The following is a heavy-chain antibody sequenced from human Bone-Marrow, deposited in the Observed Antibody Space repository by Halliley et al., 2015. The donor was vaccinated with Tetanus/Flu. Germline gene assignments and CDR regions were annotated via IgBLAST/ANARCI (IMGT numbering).Heavy chain of an antibody. Sequence: TLSLTCSVSGDSISNNLYYWGWIRQPPGKGLEWIGAIYYTENTYYNPSLKGRVTISVDTSKNKFSLKLTSVTAADTAVYYCARHEWNDGDGWGQGTLVTVSS. CDR3: ARHEWNDGDG. D-gene: IGHD1-1*01. CDR1: GDSISNNLYY. CDR2: IYYTENT. V-gene: IGHV4-39*01. J-gene: IGHJ4*02.